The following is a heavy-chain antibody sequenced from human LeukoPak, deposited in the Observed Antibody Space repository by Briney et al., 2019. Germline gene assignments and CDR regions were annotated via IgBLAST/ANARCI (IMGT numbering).Heavy chain of an antibody. CDR1: GFTFSSYA. Sequence: GGSLRLSCAASGFTFSSYAMSWVRQAPGKGLEWVSAISGSGGSTYYADSVKGRFTISRDNSKNTLYLQMNSLRAEDTAVHYCAREGDWLQLYGLTNWGQGTLVTVSS. J-gene: IGHJ4*02. CDR2: ISGSGGST. CDR3: AREGDWLQLYGLTN. D-gene: IGHD5-18*01. V-gene: IGHV3-23*01.